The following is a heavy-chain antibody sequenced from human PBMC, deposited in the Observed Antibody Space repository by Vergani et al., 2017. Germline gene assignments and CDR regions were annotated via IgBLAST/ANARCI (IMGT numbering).Heavy chain of an antibody. CDR1: GFTFSSYA. J-gene: IGHJ5*02. D-gene: IGHD5-18*01. CDR2: ISGSGGST. Sequence: EVQLLESGGGLVQPGGSLRLSCAASGFTFSSYAMSWVRQAPGKGLEWVAAISGSGGSTYYADSVKGRFTISRDNSKNTLYLQMNSLRAEDTAVYYCAKDQGIQLWFAKFDPWGQGTLVTVSS. V-gene: IGHV3-23*01. CDR3: AKDQGIQLWFAKFDP.